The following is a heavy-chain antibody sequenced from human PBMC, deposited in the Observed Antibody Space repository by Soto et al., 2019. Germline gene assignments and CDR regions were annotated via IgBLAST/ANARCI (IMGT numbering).Heavy chain of an antibody. CDR3: AGAYCSSTSCYQKRKYYFDY. J-gene: IGHJ4*02. D-gene: IGHD2-2*01. Sequence: QVQLQQWGAGLLKPSETLSLTCAVYGGSFSGYYWSWIRQPPGKGLEWIGEINHSGSTNYNPSLKSRVTISVDTSKNQFSLKLSSVTAADTAVYYCAGAYCSSTSCYQKRKYYFDYWGQGTLVTVSS. CDR2: INHSGST. CDR1: GGSFSGYY. V-gene: IGHV4-34*01.